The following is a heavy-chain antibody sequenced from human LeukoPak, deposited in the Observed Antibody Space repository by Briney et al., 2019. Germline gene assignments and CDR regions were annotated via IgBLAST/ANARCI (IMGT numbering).Heavy chain of an antibody. CDR3: ARNYGAFDY. Sequence: GGSLRLSCAASGFTFSSYSMNWVRQAPGKGLEWVSSISSSSSYIYHADSVEGRFTISRDNAKNSLYLQMNSLRAEDTAVYYCARNYGAFDYWGQGTLVTVSS. CDR1: GFTFSSYS. CDR2: ISSSSSYI. V-gene: IGHV3-21*01. J-gene: IGHJ4*02. D-gene: IGHD3-16*01.